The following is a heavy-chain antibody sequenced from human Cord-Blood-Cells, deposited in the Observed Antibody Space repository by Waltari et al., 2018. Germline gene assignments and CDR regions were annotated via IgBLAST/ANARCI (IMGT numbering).Heavy chain of an antibody. CDR1: GGTFSSYT. J-gene: IGHJ2*01. CDR3: ARDRCGGDCSSPDWYFDL. V-gene: IGHV1-69*08. D-gene: IGHD2-21*01. Sequence: QVQLVQSGPEVKKPGSSVKVSCKASGGTFSSYTISWGRQAPVNGLEWMGRIIPILGIANYAQKFQGRVTITADKSTSTAYMELSSLRSEDTAVYYCARDRCGGDCSSPDWYFDLWGRGTLVTVSS. CDR2: IIPILGIA.